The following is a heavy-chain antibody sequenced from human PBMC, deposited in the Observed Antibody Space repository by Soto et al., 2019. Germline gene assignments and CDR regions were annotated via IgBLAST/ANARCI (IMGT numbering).Heavy chain of an antibody. Sequence: QVQLVQSGAEVKKPGASVKVSCKASGYTFTSYAMHWVRQAPGQRLEWMGWINAGNGNTKYSQKFQGRVTITRDTSASTAYMELSSLRSEDTAVYYCARESQLQLHLGELSNSDYWGQGTLVTVSS. D-gene: IGHD3-16*02. CDR1: GYTFTSYA. CDR3: ARESQLQLHLGELSNSDY. J-gene: IGHJ4*02. CDR2: INAGNGNT. V-gene: IGHV1-3*01.